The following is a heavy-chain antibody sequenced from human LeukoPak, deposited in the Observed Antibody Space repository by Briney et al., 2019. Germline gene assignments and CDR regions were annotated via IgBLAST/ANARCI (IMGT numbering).Heavy chain of an antibody. D-gene: IGHD6-13*01. J-gene: IGHJ3*02. CDR3: ARETAAGTDGAFDI. V-gene: IGHV1-2*02. Sequence: ASVKVSCKASGYTFTAYYIHWVRQAPGQGLEWMGWINPNVGGTYYAQKFQGRVTMTRDTSISTAYMELSRLRSDDTAVYNCARETAAGTDGAFDIWGQGTMVTVSS. CDR1: GYTFTAYY. CDR2: INPNVGGT.